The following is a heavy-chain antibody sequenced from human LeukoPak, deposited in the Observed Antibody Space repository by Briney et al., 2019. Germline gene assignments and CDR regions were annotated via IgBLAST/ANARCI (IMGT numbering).Heavy chain of an antibody. Sequence: LSGGPLRLSCAASGFTFSSYAMSWVRQAPGKELEWVSGISGSGDNTYYADSVKGRFTISRDNSKNTLYVQVNSLGTEDTAAYYCAKGSYYDSSGSFYFDYWGQGTLVTVSS. CDR2: ISGSGDNT. J-gene: IGHJ4*02. CDR1: GFTFSSYA. D-gene: IGHD3-22*01. CDR3: AKGSYYDSSGSFYFDY. V-gene: IGHV3-23*01.